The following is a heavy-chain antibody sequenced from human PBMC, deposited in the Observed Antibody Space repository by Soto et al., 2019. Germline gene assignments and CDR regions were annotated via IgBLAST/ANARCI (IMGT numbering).Heavy chain of an antibody. J-gene: IGHJ6*02. D-gene: IGHD2-2*01. Sequence: QVQLVQSGAEVKKPGSSVKVSCKASGGTFSSYAISWVRQAPGQGLEWMGGIIPIFGTADYAQKFQGRVTLTADESTSTAYMELSSLRSEDTAVYYCDRHVPPAGYYYGMDVWGQGTTVTVSS. V-gene: IGHV1-69*12. CDR1: GGTFSSYA. CDR3: DRHVPPAGYYYGMDV. CDR2: IIPIFGTA.